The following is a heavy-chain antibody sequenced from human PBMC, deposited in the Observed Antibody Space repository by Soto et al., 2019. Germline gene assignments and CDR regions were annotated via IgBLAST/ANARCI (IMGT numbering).Heavy chain of an antibody. CDR2: ISSSSSTI. V-gene: IGHV3-48*01. J-gene: IGHJ5*02. CDR3: ARVLWLGYNWFEP. D-gene: IGHD6-19*01. CDR1: GFTFSSYS. Sequence: EVQLVESGGGLVQPGGSLRLSCAASGFTFSSYSMNWVRQAPGKGLEWVSYISSSSSTIYYADSVKGRFTISRDNAKNSLSVQMNSLRAEDTAVYYCARVLWLGYNWFEPWGQGTLVTVSS.